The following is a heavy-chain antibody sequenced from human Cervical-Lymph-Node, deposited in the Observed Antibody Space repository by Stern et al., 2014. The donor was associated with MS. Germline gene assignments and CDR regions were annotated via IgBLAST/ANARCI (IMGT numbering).Heavy chain of an antibody. D-gene: IGHD4-11*01. J-gene: IGHJ5*02. Sequence: QVQLVQSGPEVKKPGASVKISCKASGYAFINYYMHWVRQAPGQGLEWMGLINPSAGITRYAQRFQGRVTMTRDTSTSTVYMELSSLRSDDTAVYYCARDGMTTVATTMNWFDPWGQGTLITVSS. CDR2: INPSAGIT. CDR3: ARDGMTTVATTMNWFDP. V-gene: IGHV1-46*01. CDR1: GYAFINYY.